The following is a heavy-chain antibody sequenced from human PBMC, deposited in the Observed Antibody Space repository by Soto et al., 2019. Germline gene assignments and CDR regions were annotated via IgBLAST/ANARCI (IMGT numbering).Heavy chain of an antibody. CDR1: GYSFTSYW. CDR3: ARHSSSRSWFDP. Sequence: GESLKISCKGSGYSFTSYWISWARQMPGKGLEWMGRIDPSDSYTNYSPSFEGHVTISADKSISTAYLQWSSLKASDTAMYYCARHSSSRSWFDPWGQGTLVTVSS. V-gene: IGHV5-10-1*01. J-gene: IGHJ5*02. D-gene: IGHD6-19*01. CDR2: IDPSDSYT.